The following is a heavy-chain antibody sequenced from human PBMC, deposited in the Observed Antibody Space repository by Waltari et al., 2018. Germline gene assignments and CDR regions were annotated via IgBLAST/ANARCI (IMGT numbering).Heavy chain of an antibody. V-gene: IGHV3-48*03. CDR2: ISSRLNTI. CDR1: GFIFGNYE. J-gene: IGHJ4*02. D-gene: IGHD6-6*01. Sequence: EVQLVESGGGVVQTGGCLGVSCAASGFIFGNYEMNWVRQASGKGLEWIASISSRLNTIYYADSVKGRFTISRDNAKNSLHLQMNSLRAEDTAVYYCATRYGSSSMDYWGQGTLVTVSS. CDR3: ATRYGSSSMDY.